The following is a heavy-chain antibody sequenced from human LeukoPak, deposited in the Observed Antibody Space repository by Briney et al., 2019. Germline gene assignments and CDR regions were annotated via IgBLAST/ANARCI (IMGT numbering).Heavy chain of an antibody. D-gene: IGHD1-26*01. CDR3: SRESGAFSPFGY. V-gene: IGHV4-4*02. CDR2: ISLSGVT. J-gene: IGHJ4*02. CDR1: DGSMSSTNW. Sequence: SETLSLTCGVSDGSMSSTNWWGWVRQPPGQGLEWIGEISLSGVTNYNPSLKSRVTMSLDRSKNHLSLTLTSVTAADTAVYYCSRESGAFSPFGYWGQGTLVTVSS.